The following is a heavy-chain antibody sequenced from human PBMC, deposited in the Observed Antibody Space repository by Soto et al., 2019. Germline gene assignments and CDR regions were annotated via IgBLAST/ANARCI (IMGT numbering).Heavy chain of an antibody. D-gene: IGHD3-22*01. CDR2: IYYSGST. J-gene: IGHJ4*02. V-gene: IGHV4-59*01. CDR3: ARDHDSSGYVDY. CDR1: GGSISSYY. Sequence: KTSETLSLTCTVSGGSISSYYWSWIRQPPGKGLEWIGYIYYSGSTNYNPSLKSRVTISVDTSKNQFSLKLSSVTAADTAVYYCARDHDSSGYVDYWGQGTLVTVSS.